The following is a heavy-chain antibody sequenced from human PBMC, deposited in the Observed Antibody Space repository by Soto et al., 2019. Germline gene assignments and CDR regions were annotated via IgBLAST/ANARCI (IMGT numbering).Heavy chain of an antibody. Sequence: QVQLVQSGAAVKKPGASVRVSCKASGYTFTKFDINWVRQATGQGLGWMGWMNPDSGNTGYAQKFQGRLTMTKNTSMTTAYIELSTLGSEDTAVYFCVRVDYGDYSPWFDPWGQGTLFSVSS. CDR2: MNPDSGNT. J-gene: IGHJ5*02. CDR3: VRVDYGDYSPWFDP. V-gene: IGHV1-8*01. D-gene: IGHD4-17*01. CDR1: GYTFTKFD.